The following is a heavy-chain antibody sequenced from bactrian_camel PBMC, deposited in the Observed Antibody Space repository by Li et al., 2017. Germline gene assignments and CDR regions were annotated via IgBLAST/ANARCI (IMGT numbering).Heavy chain of an antibody. CDR3: LSSLGSDEGY. Sequence: HVQLVESGGGSVQAGGSLRLSCAISGSPFSTSCIGWFRHSEGTEREGVAAIDDGGKTTYADSVKGRFTISRDNAKNTLYLQLNSLQTEDTAMYYCLSSLGSDEGYWGQGTQVTVS. V-gene: IGHV3S53*01. CDR2: IDDGGKT. J-gene: IGHJ4*01. D-gene: IGHD5*01. CDR1: GSPFSTSC.